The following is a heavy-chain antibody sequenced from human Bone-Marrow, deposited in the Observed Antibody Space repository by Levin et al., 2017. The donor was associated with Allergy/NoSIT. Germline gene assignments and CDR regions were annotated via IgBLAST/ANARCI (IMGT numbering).Heavy chain of an antibody. J-gene: IGHJ4*02. CDR1: GFTVSSNY. D-gene: IGHD3-10*01. V-gene: IGHV3-53*01. Sequence: SCAASGFTVSSNYMSWVRQAPGKGPEWVSVIYSGGSTYYADSVKGRFTISRDNSKNKLYLQMNSLRAEDTAVYYCARGWFGELLSHWGQGTLVTVSS. CDR3: ARGWFGELLSH. CDR2: IYSGGST.